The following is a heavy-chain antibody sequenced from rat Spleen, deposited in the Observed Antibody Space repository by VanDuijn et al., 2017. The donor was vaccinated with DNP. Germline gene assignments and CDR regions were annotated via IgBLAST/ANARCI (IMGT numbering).Heavy chain of an antibody. V-gene: IGHV5-25*01. CDR1: GFSFGDYN. Sequence: EVQLVESGGGLVQPGGSLKLSCEASGFSFGDYNMAWVRQAPTKGLEWVASISIASGYTYYRDSVKGRFVISRDNAENTVYLQMNSLRSEDTATYYCAKVRTTGIPGFAYWGQGTLVTVSS. J-gene: IGHJ3*01. CDR3: AKVRTTGIPGFAY. D-gene: IGHD1-9*01. CDR2: ISIASGYT.